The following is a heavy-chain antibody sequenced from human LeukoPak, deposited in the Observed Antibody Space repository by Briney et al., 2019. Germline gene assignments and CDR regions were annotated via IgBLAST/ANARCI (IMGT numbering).Heavy chain of an antibody. CDR3: AKDREIVAAAGTIDY. Sequence: GRSLGLSCVASGFTFSSYGMQWVRQAPGKGLEWVAVISYDGSNKYFADSVKGRFTISRDNSKNTLYLQMNSLRAEDTAVYYCAKDREIVAAAGTIDYWGQGTLVTVSS. CDR2: ISYDGSNK. V-gene: IGHV3-30*18. J-gene: IGHJ4*02. CDR1: GFTFSSYG. D-gene: IGHD6-13*01.